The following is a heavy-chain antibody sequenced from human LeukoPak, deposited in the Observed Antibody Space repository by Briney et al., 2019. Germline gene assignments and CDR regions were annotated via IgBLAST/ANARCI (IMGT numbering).Heavy chain of an antibody. CDR2: IYYSGST. CDR3: ARVIDFWSGYSFDY. CDR1: GGSISSYY. Sequence: PSETLSLTCTVSGGSISSYYWSWIRQPPGKGLEWIGYIYYSGSTNYNPSLKSRVTISVDTSKNQFSLKLSSVTAADTAVYYCARVIDFWSGYSFDYWGQGTLVTVSS. J-gene: IGHJ4*02. V-gene: IGHV4-59*01. D-gene: IGHD3-3*01.